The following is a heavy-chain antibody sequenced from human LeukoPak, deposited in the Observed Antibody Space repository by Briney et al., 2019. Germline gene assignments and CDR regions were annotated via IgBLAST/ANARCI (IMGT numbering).Heavy chain of an antibody. CDR2: INPNSGGT. CDR3: ARTFYEQMPHFDY. D-gene: IGHD3-16*01. CDR1: GYTFTGYY. J-gene: IGHJ4*02. Sequence: ASVKVSCKASGYTFTGYYMHWVRQAPGQGLEWMGWINPNSGGTNYAQKFQGRVTMTRDMSTSTVYMELSSLRSEDTAMYYCARTFYEQMPHFDYWGQGTLVTVSS. V-gene: IGHV1-2*02.